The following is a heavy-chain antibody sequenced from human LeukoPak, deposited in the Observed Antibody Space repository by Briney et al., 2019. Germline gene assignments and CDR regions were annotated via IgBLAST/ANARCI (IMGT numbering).Heavy chain of an antibody. CDR3: ARAKKGVAGFFDY. CDR2: IFYSGST. J-gene: IGHJ4*02. CDR1: DDSISSDY. V-gene: IGHV4-59*01. D-gene: IGHD6-19*01. Sequence: TSETLSLTCTVSDDSISSDYWSWIRQPPGKGLEWTGYIFYSGSTNHNPSLKGRLTISLDTSKKQLSLKLSSVTAADTAVYYCARAKKGVAGFFDYWGQGTLVTVSS.